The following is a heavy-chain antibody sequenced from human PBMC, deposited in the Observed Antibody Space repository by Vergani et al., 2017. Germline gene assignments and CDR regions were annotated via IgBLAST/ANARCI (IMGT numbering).Heavy chain of an antibody. Sequence: EVQLLESGGGLVQPGGSLRLSCAASGFTFSSYAMSWVRQAPGKGLEWVSAISGSGGSTYYADSVKGRFTISRDNSKNPLYLQMNSMRAEDTAVYYCAKGHVTWEKGDNWGQGTLVTVSS. V-gene: IGHV3-23*01. J-gene: IGHJ4*02. D-gene: IGHD1-26*01. CDR2: ISGSGGST. CDR1: GFTFSSYA. CDR3: AKGHVTWEKGDN.